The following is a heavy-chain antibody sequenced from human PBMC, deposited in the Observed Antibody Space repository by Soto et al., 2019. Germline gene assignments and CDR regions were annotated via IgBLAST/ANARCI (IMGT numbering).Heavy chain of an antibody. D-gene: IGHD3-22*01. CDR3: ARDKGYYDKSGYWSTHGPVDD. CDR2: IYYSGST. CDR1: GGSISTDDHY. Sequence: SETLSLTCTVSGGSISTDDHYWNWIRQPPGKDLEWIGYIYYSGSTYYNPSLRSRVTMSVDTSKNQFSLKLRSVTAADTAVYFCARDKGYYDKSGYWSTHGPVDDWGQGALV. V-gene: IGHV4-30-4*01. J-gene: IGHJ4*02.